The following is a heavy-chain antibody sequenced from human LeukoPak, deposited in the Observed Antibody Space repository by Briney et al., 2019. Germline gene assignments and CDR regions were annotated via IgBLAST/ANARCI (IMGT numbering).Heavy chain of an antibody. J-gene: IGHJ4*02. CDR2: ISAYNGNT. D-gene: IGHD6-13*01. CDR1: GYTFTSYG. Sequence: ASVKVSCKASGYTFTSYGISWVRQAPGQGLEGMGWISAYNGNTNYAQKPQGRVTMTTDTSTSTAYMELRSLRSDDTAVYYCARGPASVPTAAALDYWGQGTLVTVSS. V-gene: IGHV1-18*04. CDR3: ARGPASVPTAAALDY.